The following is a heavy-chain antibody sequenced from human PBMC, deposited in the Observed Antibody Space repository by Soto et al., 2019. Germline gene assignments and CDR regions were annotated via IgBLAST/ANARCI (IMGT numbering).Heavy chain of an antibody. V-gene: IGHV3-23*01. Sequence: GGSLRLSCTASGFTFSSHAMTWVRQAPGKGLEYVSGLSGSGSSIYYADSVKDRLTISRDNSKNTLYLQIGSLRAEDTAVYYCARDGLRQYAFDIWGQGTMVTVSS. D-gene: IGHD4-17*01. CDR3: ARDGLRQYAFDI. CDR1: GFTFSSHA. CDR2: LSGSGSSI. J-gene: IGHJ3*02.